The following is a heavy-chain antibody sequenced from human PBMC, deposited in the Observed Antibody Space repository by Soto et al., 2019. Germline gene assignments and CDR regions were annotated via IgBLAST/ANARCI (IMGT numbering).Heavy chain of an antibody. Sequence: EVQLVESGGGLVQPGGSRRLSCAASGLTFSNYWMSWVRQAPGKGLEWVANINQDGSAKYYVDSVKGRFTISRDNAKNSLYLQMNSLRAEDTAVYYCAINQFWGQGTLVIVS. V-gene: IGHV3-7*01. CDR3: AINQF. CDR1: GLTFSNYW. J-gene: IGHJ4*02. CDR2: INQDGSAK.